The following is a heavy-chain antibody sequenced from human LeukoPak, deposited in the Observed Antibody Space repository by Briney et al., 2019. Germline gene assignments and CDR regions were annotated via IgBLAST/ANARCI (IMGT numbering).Heavy chain of an antibody. V-gene: IGHV3-23*01. D-gene: IGHD3-22*01. CDR3: AKRTDTSGNRGGALDI. CDR2: ISGSGGST. Sequence: GGSLRLSCAASGFTFSNSAMSWVRKAPGKGLEWVSVISGSGGSTYYADSVKGRFTISRDNSKNTLYLQMNSLRAEDTAVYYCAKRTDTSGNRGGALDIWGQGTMVAVSS. CDR1: GFTFSNSA. J-gene: IGHJ3*02.